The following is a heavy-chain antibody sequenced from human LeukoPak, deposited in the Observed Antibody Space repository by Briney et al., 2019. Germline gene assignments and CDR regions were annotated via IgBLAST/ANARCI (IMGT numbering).Heavy chain of an antibody. Sequence: SETLSLTCSVSGASISSYYWSWIRQPAGKGLEWIGRVYASGSTKYNPSLKSRVTMSVDTSKNQFSLRLSSVTAADTAIYYCARGYCGGDCYSGYYYALGVWGQGTTVTVSS. J-gene: IGHJ6*02. CDR3: ARGYCGGDCYSGYYYALGV. CDR1: GASISSYY. D-gene: IGHD2-21*02. V-gene: IGHV4-4*07. CDR2: VYASGST.